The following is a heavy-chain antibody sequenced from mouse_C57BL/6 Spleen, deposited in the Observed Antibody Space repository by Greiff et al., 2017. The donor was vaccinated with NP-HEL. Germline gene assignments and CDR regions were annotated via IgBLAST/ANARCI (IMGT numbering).Heavy chain of an antibody. CDR1: GFTFSDFY. CDR3: ARGRAMDY. CDR2: SRNKANDYTT. Sequence: EVNLVESGGGLVQSGRSLRLSCATSGFTFSDFYMEWVRQAPGKGLEWIAASRNKANDYTTEYSASVKGRFIVSRDTSQSILYLQMNALRAEDTAIYYCARGRAMDYWGQGTSVTVSS. J-gene: IGHJ4*01. V-gene: IGHV7-1*01.